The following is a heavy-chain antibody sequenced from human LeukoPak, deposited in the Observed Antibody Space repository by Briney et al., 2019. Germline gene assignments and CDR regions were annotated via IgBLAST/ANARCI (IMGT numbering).Heavy chain of an antibody. J-gene: IGHJ4*02. CDR3: AKKGATTGDFDY. D-gene: IGHD1-26*01. CDR1: GFPFGIFL. V-gene: IGHV3-23*01. Sequence: PGGSRRLSWEASGFPFGIFLMTWVRQAPGKGPEWVSAISGSGGDTYYADSVKGRFTISRDNSKNTLYLQMNSLRAEDTAVYYCAKKGATTGDFDYWGQGTLVTVSS. CDR2: ISGSGGDT.